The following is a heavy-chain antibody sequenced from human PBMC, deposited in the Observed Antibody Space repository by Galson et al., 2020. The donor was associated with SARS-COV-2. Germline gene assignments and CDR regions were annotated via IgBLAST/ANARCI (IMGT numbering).Heavy chain of an antibody. CDR3: ASRGWGDYEDWFDP. J-gene: IGHJ5*02. V-gene: IGHV4-39*07. D-gene: IGHD4-17*01. CDR1: GDSISSSDYY. Sequence: ASETLSLTCTVSGDSISSSDYYWVWIRQPPGKGLEWIGNIYYSGSTSYNPSLKSRVTISLDTSKDQFSLKLTSVTAADTAVYYCASRGWGDYEDWFDPWGQGILVTVSS. CDR2: IYYSGST.